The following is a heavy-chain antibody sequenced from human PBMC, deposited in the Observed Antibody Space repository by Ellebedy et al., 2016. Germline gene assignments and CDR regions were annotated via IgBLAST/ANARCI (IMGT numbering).Heavy chain of an antibody. Sequence: ASVKVSXXASGYTFTGYYMHWVRQAPGQGLEWMGWINPNSGGTNYAQKFQGRVTMTRDTSISTAYMELSRLRSDDTAVYYCARAGGDYCSSTSCQGEFDYWGQGTLVTVSS. D-gene: IGHD2-2*01. J-gene: IGHJ4*02. CDR2: INPNSGGT. V-gene: IGHV1-2*02. CDR3: ARAGGDYCSSTSCQGEFDY. CDR1: GYTFTGYY.